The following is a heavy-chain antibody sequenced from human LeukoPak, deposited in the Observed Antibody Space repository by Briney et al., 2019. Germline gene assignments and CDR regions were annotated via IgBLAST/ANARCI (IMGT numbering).Heavy chain of an antibody. CDR2: INSEGRSI. CDR1: VFPFSSYW. Sequence: GGSLRLSCAASVFPFSSYWMHWVRQVPGKGLVGVSRINSEGRSIIYADPVKGRFTISRDNAKNTLYLQMNSLRAEDTAVYYCARAPRYYDILTGSYYYYGMDVWGKGTTVTVSS. V-gene: IGHV3-74*01. CDR3: ARAPRYYDILTGSYYYYGMDV. D-gene: IGHD3-9*01. J-gene: IGHJ6*04.